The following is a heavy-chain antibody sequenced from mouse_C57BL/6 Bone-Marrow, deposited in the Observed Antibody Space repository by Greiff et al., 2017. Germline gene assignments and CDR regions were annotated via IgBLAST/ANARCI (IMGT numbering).Heavy chain of an antibody. CDR2: IYPSSGTT. J-gene: IGHJ3*01. CDR1: GYTFTSYG. V-gene: IGHV1-81*01. Sequence: VKVVESGAELARPGASVKLSCKASGYTFTSYGISWVKQRTGQGLEWIGEIYPSSGTTYYNEQFKGKATLTADNSSSTAYMELRSLTSEDSAVYFCARLGPRAWFAYWGQGTLVTVSA. CDR3: ARLGPRAWFAY.